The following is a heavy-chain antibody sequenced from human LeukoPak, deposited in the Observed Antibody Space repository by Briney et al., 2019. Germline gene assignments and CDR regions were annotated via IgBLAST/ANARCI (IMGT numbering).Heavy chain of an antibody. CDR3: ARESAGNYYNPLGYMDV. CDR1: GGSISIYY. D-gene: IGHD3-10*01. J-gene: IGHJ6*03. V-gene: IGHV4-4*07. Sequence: SETLSLTCTVSGGSISIYYWNWIRQPAGKGLEWIGRIFSSGITNYDPSLKSRVTMSVDTSKNQFSLNLSSVTAADTAVYYCARESAGNYYNPLGYMDVWGKGTTVTVSS. CDR2: IFSSGIT.